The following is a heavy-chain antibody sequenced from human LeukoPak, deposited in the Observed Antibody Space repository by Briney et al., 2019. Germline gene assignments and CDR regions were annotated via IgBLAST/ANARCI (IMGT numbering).Heavy chain of an antibody. CDR3: ARDPYSGNYGAYYYYYMDV. CDR1: GFTFSSYW. J-gene: IGHJ6*03. Sequence: GGSLRLSCAASGFTFSSYWMHWVRQAPGKGLVWVSRINGDGSSTIYADSVKGRFTISRDNAKNSLYLQMDSLRVEDTAVYYCARDPYSGNYGAYYYYYMDVWGKGTTVTISS. D-gene: IGHD1-26*01. V-gene: IGHV3-74*01. CDR2: INGDGSST.